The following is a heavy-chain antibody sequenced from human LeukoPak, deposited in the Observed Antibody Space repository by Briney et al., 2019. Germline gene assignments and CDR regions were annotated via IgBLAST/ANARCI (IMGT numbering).Heavy chain of an antibody. Sequence: GRSLRLSCITSGFSSVYSGLNWVRQPPGKRLEWVGLIRSEVRGGTTDYAASVKGRFTISRDDSKSIAYLQMNSLITEDTAVYFCSRGLTGTQYYADFWGQGTLVTVSS. D-gene: IGHD1-7*01. V-gene: IGHV3-49*04. CDR1: GFSSVYSG. CDR2: IRSEVRGGTT. J-gene: IGHJ4*02. CDR3: SRGLTGTQYYADF.